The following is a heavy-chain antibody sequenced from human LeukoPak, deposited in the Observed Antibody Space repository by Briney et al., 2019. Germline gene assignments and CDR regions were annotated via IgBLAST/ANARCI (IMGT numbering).Heavy chain of an antibody. CDR3: AKLDWNDVLYAFDI. D-gene: IGHD1-1*01. CDR1: GFTFSSYN. Sequence: GGSLRLSCAASGFTFSSYNMNWVRQAPGKGLEWVSAISGSGGSTYYADSVKGRFTISRDNSKNTLYLQMNSLRAEDTAVYYCAKLDWNDVLYAFDIWGQGTMVTVSS. CDR2: ISGSGGST. J-gene: IGHJ3*02. V-gene: IGHV3-23*01.